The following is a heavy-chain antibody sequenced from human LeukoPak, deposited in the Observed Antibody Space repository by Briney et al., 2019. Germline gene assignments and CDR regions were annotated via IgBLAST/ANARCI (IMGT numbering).Heavy chain of an antibody. J-gene: IGHJ5*02. CDR2: ISGSGGST. D-gene: IGHD6-13*01. V-gene: IGHV3-23*01. Sequence: PGGSLRLSCAASGFTFSNAWMSWVRQAPGKGLEWVSAISGSGGSTYYADSVKGRFTIPRDNSKNTLYLQMNSLRAEDTAVYYCAKEEQQLSVDPWGQGTLVTVSS. CDR1: GFTFSNAW. CDR3: AKEEQQLSVDP.